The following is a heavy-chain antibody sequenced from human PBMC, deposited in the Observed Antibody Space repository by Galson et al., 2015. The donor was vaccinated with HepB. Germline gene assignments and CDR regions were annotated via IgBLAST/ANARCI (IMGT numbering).Heavy chain of an antibody. D-gene: IGHD3-22*01. V-gene: IGHV3-23*01. CDR1: GFTFSSYA. CDR2: ISGSGGST. J-gene: IGHJ4*02. CDR3: ATLRGSYYYDSSGYYPYFDY. Sequence: SLRLSCAASGFTFSSYAMSWVRQAPGKGLEWVSAISGSGGSTYYADSVKGRFTISRDNSKNTLYLQMNSLRAEDTAVYYCATLRGSYYYDSSGYYPYFDYWGQGTLVTVSS.